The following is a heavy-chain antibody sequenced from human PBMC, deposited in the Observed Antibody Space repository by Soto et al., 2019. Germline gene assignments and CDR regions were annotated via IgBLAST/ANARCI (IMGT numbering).Heavy chain of an antibody. V-gene: IGHV3-30*18. CDR3: AKSRDAYKFYFEYGMDV. D-gene: IGHD1-1*01. J-gene: IGHJ6*02. CDR1: RLIDYC. Sequence: RLIDYCLQWVRQTPGKVLDWVALILYXGSNKYYGGSAKCRFTISRDNSKNTLYLQVSSLRDEDTAGYYCAKSRDAYKFYFEYGMDVWGQGTTVTVSS. CDR2: ILYXGSNK.